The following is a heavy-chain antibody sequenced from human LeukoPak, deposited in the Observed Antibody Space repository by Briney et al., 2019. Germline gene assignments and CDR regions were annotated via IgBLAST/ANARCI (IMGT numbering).Heavy chain of an antibody. CDR2: INPNSGGT. Sequence: ASVKVSCKASGYTFTGYYMHWVRQAPGQGLEWMGWINPNSGGTNYAQKFQGRVTMTRDTSISTAYMELSRLRSDDTAVYYCATGHYYYDSSGYYSASVDPWGQGTLVTVSS. CDR3: ATGHYYYDSSGYYSASVDP. D-gene: IGHD3-22*01. V-gene: IGHV1-2*02. CDR1: GYTFTGYY. J-gene: IGHJ5*02.